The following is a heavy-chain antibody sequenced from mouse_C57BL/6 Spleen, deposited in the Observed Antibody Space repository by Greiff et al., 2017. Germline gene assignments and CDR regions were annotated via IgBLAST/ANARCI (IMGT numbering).Heavy chain of an antibody. Sequence: VQLKESGTVLARPGASVKMSCKTSGYTFTSYWMHWVNQRPGQGLEWIGAIYPGNSDTSYNQKFKGKAKLTAVTSASTAYMELSSLTNEDSAVYYCTRNYGYDGDYFDYWGQGTTLTVSS. CDR3: TRNYGYDGDYFDY. CDR1: GYTFTSYW. D-gene: IGHD2-2*01. V-gene: IGHV1-5*01. J-gene: IGHJ2*01. CDR2: IYPGNSDT.